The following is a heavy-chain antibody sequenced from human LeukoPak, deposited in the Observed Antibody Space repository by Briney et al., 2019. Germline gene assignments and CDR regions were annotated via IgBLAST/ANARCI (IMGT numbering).Heavy chain of an antibody. CDR2: INPNSGGT. J-gene: IGHJ5*02. Sequence: RASVKVSCKASGYTFTGYYMHWVRQAPGQGLEWMGWINPNSGGTNYAQKFQGWVTMTRDTSISTAYMELSRLRSDDTAVYYCATSPILTGANWFDPWGQGTLVTVSS. CDR1: GYTFTGYY. CDR3: ATSPILTGANWFDP. V-gene: IGHV1-2*04. D-gene: IGHD3-9*01.